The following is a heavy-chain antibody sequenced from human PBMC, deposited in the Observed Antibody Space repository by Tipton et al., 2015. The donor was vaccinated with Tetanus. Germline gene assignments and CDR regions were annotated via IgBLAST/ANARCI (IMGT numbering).Heavy chain of an antibody. V-gene: IGHV3-74*01. CDR1: GFTFTDYW. Sequence: SLRLSCAASGFTFTDYWMHWVRQAPGKGLLWVARMNSDGSASNYADSVKGRFTISRDNSKNTVYLQMNSLRVEDTAVYYCARWGVLGLQHYLDYWGQGTLVTVSS. CDR3: ARWGVLGLQHYLDY. CDR2: MNSDGSAS. D-gene: IGHD1-1*01. J-gene: IGHJ4*02.